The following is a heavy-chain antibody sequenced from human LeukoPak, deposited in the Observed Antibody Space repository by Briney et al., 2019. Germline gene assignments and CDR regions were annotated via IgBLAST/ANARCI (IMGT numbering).Heavy chain of an antibody. CDR1: GFTFTGFA. J-gene: IGHJ4*02. CDR3: AKTMGAIDHDY. D-gene: IGHD1-26*01. CDR2: VSGSGGST. Sequence: GGSLRLSCAAFGFTFTGFAMTWVRQAPGKGLKWVSSVSGSGGSTYYADSVKGRFTISRDNTKNTLYLQMNSLRAEDTAVYYCAKTMGAIDHDYWGQGTLVTVSS. V-gene: IGHV3-23*01.